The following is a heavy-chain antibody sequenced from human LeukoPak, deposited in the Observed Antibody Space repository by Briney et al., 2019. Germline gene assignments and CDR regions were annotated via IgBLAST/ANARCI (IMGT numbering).Heavy chain of an antibody. Sequence: PSETLSHSCTVSGGSITRSDYYWGWIRQPPGKGLEWIGSIHYSGNTYYNPSLKSRGTISVDTSINQFSLELTSVTVADTAIYYCAKPFSNWAYHSCGQGTPVAVSS. J-gene: IGHJ5*02. V-gene: IGHV4-39*01. CDR3: AKPFSNWAYHS. D-gene: IGHD7-27*01. CDR1: GGSITRSDYY. CDR2: IHYSGNT.